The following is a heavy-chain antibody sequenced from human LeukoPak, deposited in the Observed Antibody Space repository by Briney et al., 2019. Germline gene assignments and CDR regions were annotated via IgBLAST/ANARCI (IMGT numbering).Heavy chain of an antibody. Sequence: PGGSLRLSCAASGFTFSSYGMHWVRQAPGKGLEWVAFIRYDGSNKYYADSVKGRFTISRDNSKNTLYLQMNSLRAEDTAVYYCAKDGIAERTHYYYMDVWGKGTTVTISS. CDR2: IRYDGSNK. D-gene: IGHD6-13*01. CDR1: GFTFSSYG. V-gene: IGHV3-30*02. CDR3: AKDGIAERTHYYYMDV. J-gene: IGHJ6*03.